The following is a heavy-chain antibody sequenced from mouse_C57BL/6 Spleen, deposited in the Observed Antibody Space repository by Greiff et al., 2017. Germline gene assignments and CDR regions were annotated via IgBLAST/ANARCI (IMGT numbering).Heavy chain of an antibody. V-gene: IGHV8-12*01. CDR2: TYWDDDK. J-gene: IGHJ4*01. CDR3: ARRADGYYSDY. D-gene: IGHD2-3*01. CDR1: GFSLSTSGMG. Sequence: QVTLKESGPGILQSSQTLSLTCSFSGFSLSTSGMGVSWIRQPSGKGLEWLAHTYWDDDKRYNPSLKSRLTISKDTSRNQVFLKITSVDTADTATYYCARRADGYYSDYWGQGTSVTVSS.